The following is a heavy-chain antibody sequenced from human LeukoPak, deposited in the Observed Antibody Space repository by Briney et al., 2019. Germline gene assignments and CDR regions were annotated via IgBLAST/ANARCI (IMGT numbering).Heavy chain of an antibody. CDR2: IYHSGST. CDR3: ARTGTTGWFDP. V-gene: IGHV4-30-2*01. Sequence: ASETLSLTCAVSGGSISSGGYSWSWLRQPPGKGLEWIGYIYHSGSTYYNPSLKSRVTISVDRSKNQFSLKLSSVTAADTAVYYCARTGTTGWFDPWGQGTLVTVSS. J-gene: IGHJ5*02. CDR1: GGSISSGGYS. D-gene: IGHD1-1*01.